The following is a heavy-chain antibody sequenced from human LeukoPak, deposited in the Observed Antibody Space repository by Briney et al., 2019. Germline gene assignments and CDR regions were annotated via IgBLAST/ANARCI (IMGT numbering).Heavy chain of an antibody. Sequence: SETLSLTCTVSGGSISSSSYYWGWICQPPGKGLEWIGSIYYSGSTYYNPSLKSRVTISVDTSKNQFSLKLSSVTAADTAVYYCARKSLGSSFLDYWGQGTLVTVSS. D-gene: IGHD6-6*01. CDR2: IYYSGST. J-gene: IGHJ4*02. CDR1: GGSISSSSYY. V-gene: IGHV4-39*01. CDR3: ARKSLGSSFLDY.